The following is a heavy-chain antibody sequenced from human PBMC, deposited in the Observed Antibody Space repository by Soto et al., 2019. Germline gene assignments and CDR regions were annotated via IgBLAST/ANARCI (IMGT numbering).Heavy chain of an antibody. Sequence: GASVKVSCKTSGGTFSTFGISWVRQAPGQGLEWMRGIIPFFGTAEYSQKFEDRITITADESTNTVYMDLRSLTSEDTAIYYCARTAPMDAGDKYYYDFWGQGALVTVSS. V-gene: IGHV1-69*13. J-gene: IGHJ4*02. CDR3: ARTAPMDAGDKYYYDF. CDR2: IIPFFGTA. D-gene: IGHD3-16*01. CDR1: GGTFSTFG.